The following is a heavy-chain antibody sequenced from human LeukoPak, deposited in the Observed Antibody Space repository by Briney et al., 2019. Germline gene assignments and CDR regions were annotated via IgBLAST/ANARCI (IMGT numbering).Heavy chain of an antibody. CDR1: AFTLSTYA. Sequence: GGSLRLSCTASAFTLSTYAMSWVRQAPGKGLEWVSVIYSGGSTYYADSVKGRFTISRDNSKNTLYLQMNSLRAEDTAVYYCNCYYYDSSGYFYFDYWGQGTLVTVSS. D-gene: IGHD3-22*01. V-gene: IGHV3-66*01. CDR3: NCYYYDSSGYFYFDY. J-gene: IGHJ4*02. CDR2: IYSGGST.